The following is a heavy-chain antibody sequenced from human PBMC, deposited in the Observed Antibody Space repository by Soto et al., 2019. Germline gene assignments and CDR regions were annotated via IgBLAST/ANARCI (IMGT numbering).Heavy chain of an antibody. CDR1: GDSVSSNSAV. D-gene: IGHD2-2*02. J-gene: IGHJ6*02. Sequence: SQTLSLTCAISGDSVSSNSAVWNWIRQSPSRGLEWLGRTYYRSKWYNDYAVSVKSRITINPDTSKNQFSLQLNSVTPEDTAVYYCARVYCSSTSCFTYYYYGMDVWGQGTTVTVSS. CDR2: TYYRSKWYN. V-gene: IGHV6-1*01. CDR3: ARVYCSSTSCFTYYYYGMDV.